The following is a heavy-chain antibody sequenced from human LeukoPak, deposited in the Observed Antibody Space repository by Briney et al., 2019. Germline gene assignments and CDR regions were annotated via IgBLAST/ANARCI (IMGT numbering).Heavy chain of an antibody. D-gene: IGHD6-13*01. CDR1: GITFSSYW. J-gene: IGHJ6*02. V-gene: IGHV3-7*01. CDR2: IKQDGSEK. CDR3: ARDPSYSSSWYRYYYGMDV. Sequence: GGSLRLSCAASGITFSSYWMSWVRQAPGKGLEWVANIKQDGSEKYYVDSVKGRFTISRDNAKNSLYLQMNSLRAEDTAVYYCARDPSYSSSWYRYYYGMDVWGQGTTVTVSS.